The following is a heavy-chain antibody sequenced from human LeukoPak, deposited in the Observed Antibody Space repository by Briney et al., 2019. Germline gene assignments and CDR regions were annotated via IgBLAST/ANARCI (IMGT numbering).Heavy chain of an antibody. CDR1: GFTFSSYA. J-gene: IGHJ3*02. D-gene: IGHD1-1*01. CDR2: ISGSGGST. CDR3: AKDPSGTTSWGPDAFDI. Sequence: GGSLRLSCAASGFTFSSYAMSWVRQAPGKGLEWVSAISGSGGSTYYADSVKGRFTISRDNSKNTLYLQMNSLRAEDTAAYYCAKDPSGTTSWGPDAFDIWGQGTMVTVSS. V-gene: IGHV3-23*01.